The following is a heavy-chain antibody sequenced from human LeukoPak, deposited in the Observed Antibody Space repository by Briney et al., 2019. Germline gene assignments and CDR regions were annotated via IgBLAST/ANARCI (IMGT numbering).Heavy chain of an antibody. CDR1: GFIFNNYA. J-gene: IGHJ3*02. Sequence: GGSLRFSCAASGFIFNNYAMHWVRQAPGKGLEWVSTIGGSGITTFYADSVKGRFTISRDNSKNAVFLQVNSLRAEDMAIYYCARGASSWEYTTFDIWGQGTIVTVSS. D-gene: IGHD6-13*01. CDR2: IGGSGITT. CDR3: ARGASSWEYTTFDI. V-gene: IGHV3-23*01.